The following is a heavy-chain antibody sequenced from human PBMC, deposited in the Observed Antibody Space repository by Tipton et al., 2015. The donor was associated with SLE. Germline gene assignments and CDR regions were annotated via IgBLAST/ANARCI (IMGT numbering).Heavy chain of an antibody. J-gene: IGHJ3*02. CDR2: IDPSDSYT. Sequence: QLVQSGAEVKKPGESLRISCKGSGYSFTSYWISWVRQMPGKGLEWMGRIDPSDSYTNYSPSFQGHVTISADKSISTAYLQWSSLKASDTAMYYCASGEGPYYDFWSGSSVAFDIWGQGTMVTVSS. CDR3: ASGEGPYYDFWSGSSVAFDI. D-gene: IGHD3-3*01. V-gene: IGHV5-10-1*01. CDR1: GYSFTSYW.